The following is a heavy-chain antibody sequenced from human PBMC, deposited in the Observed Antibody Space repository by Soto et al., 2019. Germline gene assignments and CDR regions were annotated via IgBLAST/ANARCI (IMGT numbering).Heavy chain of an antibody. CDR3: ARAPILVGETTYENYFDY. CDR1: GGTFSNFV. CDR2: NIPIFGTA. Sequence: QVQLVQSGAEEKKPASSVKVSCKASGGTFSNFVISWVRQAPGQGLEWMGGNIPIFGTANYAQKFQGRVTIIADESTGTTYMELTSLRSEDAAVYYCARAPILVGETTYENYFDYWGQGTLVTVSS. D-gene: IGHD2-21*01. V-gene: IGHV1-69*01. J-gene: IGHJ4*02.